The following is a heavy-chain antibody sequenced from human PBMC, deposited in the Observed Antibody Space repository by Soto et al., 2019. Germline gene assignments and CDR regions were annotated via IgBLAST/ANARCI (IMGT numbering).Heavy chain of an antibody. D-gene: IGHD6-6*01. CDR3: ARSSIEPRVYMYPFDF. Sequence: LSPAFNYSGFSITASGQDRLWSPPSPGKGLECIGNIYYDGNTYYNPSLKSRVTISLDTSKNQISLRLTSVTDADAAVYYCARSSIEPRVYMYPFDFWGQGTRVS. J-gene: IGHJ4*02. CDR2: IYYDGNT. CDR1: GFSITASGQD. V-gene: IGHV4-39*01.